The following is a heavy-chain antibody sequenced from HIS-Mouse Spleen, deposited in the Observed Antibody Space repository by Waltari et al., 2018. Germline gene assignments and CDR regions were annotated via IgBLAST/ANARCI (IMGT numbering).Heavy chain of an antibody. CDR3: ARDQLGGFDY. V-gene: IGHV1-2*02. Sequence: QVQLVQSGAEVKKPGAAVKVACTASGNTFTGNYMHGVRQAPGQGFEWMGWINPNSGGTNYAQKFQGRVTMTRDTSISTAYMELSRLRSDDTAVYYCARDQLGGFDYWGQGTLVTVSS. CDR2: INPNSGGT. D-gene: IGHD7-27*01. CDR1: GNTFTGNY. J-gene: IGHJ4*02.